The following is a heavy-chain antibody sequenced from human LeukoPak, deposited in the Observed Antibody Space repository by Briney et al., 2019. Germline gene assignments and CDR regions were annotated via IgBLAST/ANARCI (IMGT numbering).Heavy chain of an antibody. D-gene: IGHD3-22*01. V-gene: IGHV3-30-3*01. CDR2: ISYDGSNK. Sequence: GGSLRLPCAASGFTFSSYAMHWVRQAPGKGLEWVAVISYDGSNKYYADSVKGRFTISRDNSKNTLYLQMNSLRAEDTAVYYCARACRGGITMIVVVCMWGQGTLVTVSS. J-gene: IGHJ4*02. CDR1: GFTFSSYA. CDR3: ARACRGGITMIVVVCM.